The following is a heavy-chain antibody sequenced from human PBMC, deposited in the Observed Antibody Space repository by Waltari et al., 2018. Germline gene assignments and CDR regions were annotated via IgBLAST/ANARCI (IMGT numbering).Heavy chain of an antibody. V-gene: IGHV2-5*01. CDR1: GFSLNTNGVG. Sequence: QITLKESGPTLVKPTQTLTLTCTFSGFSLNTNGVGVGWIRQPPGKALEWLALIYWNDDKHYSPSLKSRLTITKDTFKNQVVLTLTNMDPVDTATYYCAHRRDPTSIWYDWYFDLWGRGALVTVSS. D-gene: IGHD6-13*01. CDR2: IYWNDDK. CDR3: AHRRDPTSIWYDWYFDL. J-gene: IGHJ2*01.